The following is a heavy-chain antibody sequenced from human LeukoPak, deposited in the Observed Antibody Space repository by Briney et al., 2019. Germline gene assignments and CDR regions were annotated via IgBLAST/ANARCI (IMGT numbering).Heavy chain of an antibody. V-gene: IGHV4-39*01. CDR3: ARPGYSSSWGIDY. D-gene: IGHD6-13*01. Sequence: SEALSLXCTVSGGSISSSSYYWGWIRQPPGKGLEWIGSIYYSGITYYNPSLKSRVTISVDTSKNQFSLKLSSVTAADTAVYYCARPGYSSSWGIDYWGQETLVTVSS. J-gene: IGHJ4*02. CDR1: GGSISSSSYY. CDR2: IYYSGIT.